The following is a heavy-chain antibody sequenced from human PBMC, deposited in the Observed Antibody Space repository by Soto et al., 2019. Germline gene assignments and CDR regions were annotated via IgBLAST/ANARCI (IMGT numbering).Heavy chain of an antibody. CDR2: ISYDGSNK. V-gene: IGHV3-30-3*01. CDR1: GFTFSSYA. J-gene: IGHJ4*02. Sequence: GGSLRLSCAASGFTFSSYAMHWVRQAPGKGLEWVAVISYDGSNKYYADSVKGRFTISRDNSKNTLYLQMNSLRAEDTAVYYCARASVVIPYYFDYWGQGTLVTVSS. D-gene: IGHD3-22*01. CDR3: ARASVVIPYYFDY.